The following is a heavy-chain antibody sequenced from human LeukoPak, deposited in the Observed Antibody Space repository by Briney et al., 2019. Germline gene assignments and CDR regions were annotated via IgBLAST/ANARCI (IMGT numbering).Heavy chain of an antibody. CDR1: GFTFSSYG. Sequence: GGSLRLSCAASGFTFSSYGMHWVRQAPGKGREGVAFIRCDGSNKYYADSVKGRFTTSRDNSKNTLYLQMNSLRAEDTAVYSCARTSGYDPTTFDSWGQGTLVTVSS. CDR3: ARTSGYDPTTFDS. CDR2: IRCDGSNK. J-gene: IGHJ4*02. D-gene: IGHD5-12*01. V-gene: IGHV3-30*02.